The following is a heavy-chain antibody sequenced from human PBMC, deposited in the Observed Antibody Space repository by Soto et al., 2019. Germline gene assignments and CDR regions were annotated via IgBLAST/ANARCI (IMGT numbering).Heavy chain of an antibody. Sequence: TLSLTCTVSGGSISSYYWSWIRQPPGKGLEWIGYIYYRGSTNYNPSLKSRVTISVDTSKNQFSLKLSSVTAADTAVYYCARDGWGLVAARPDPAPNYYYYGLDVWGQGTTVTVSS. CDR1: GGSISSYY. CDR2: IYYRGST. J-gene: IGHJ6*02. CDR3: ARDGWGLVAARPDPAPNYYYYGLDV. D-gene: IGHD6-6*01. V-gene: IGHV4-59*12.